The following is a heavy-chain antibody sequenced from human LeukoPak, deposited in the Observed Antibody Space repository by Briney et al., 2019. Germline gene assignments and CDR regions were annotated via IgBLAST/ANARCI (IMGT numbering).Heavy chain of an antibody. D-gene: IGHD4-17*01. J-gene: IGHJ4*02. CDR2: INHSGST. V-gene: IGHV4-34*01. Sequence: PSETLSLTCAVYGGSFSGYYWSWIRQPPGKGLEWIGEINHSGSTNYNPSLKSRVTISVDTSKNQFSLKLSSVTAADTAVYYCARHDTTVTTPLYYFDYWGQGTLVTVSS. CDR3: ARHDTTVTTPLYYFDY. CDR1: GGSFSGYY.